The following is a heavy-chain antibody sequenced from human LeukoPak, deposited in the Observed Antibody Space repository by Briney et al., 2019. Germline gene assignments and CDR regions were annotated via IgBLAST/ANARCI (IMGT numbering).Heavy chain of an antibody. V-gene: IGHV1-69*05. D-gene: IGHD6-6*01. CDR3: ASIAARPNDAFDI. Sequence: IIPIFGTANYAQKFQGRVTITTEESTSTAYMELSSLRSEDTAVYYCASIAARPNDAFDIWGQGTMVTVSS. CDR2: IIPIFGTA. J-gene: IGHJ3*02.